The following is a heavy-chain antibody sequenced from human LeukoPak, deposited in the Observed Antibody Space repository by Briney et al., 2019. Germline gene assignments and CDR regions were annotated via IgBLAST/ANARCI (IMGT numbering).Heavy chain of an antibody. J-gene: IGHJ4*02. V-gene: IGHV4-59*01. D-gene: IGHD6-19*01. CDR2: IYYSGST. CDR1: GGSISSYY. CDR3: AREYGDGYSSGFDY. Sequence: SETLSLTCTVSGGSISSYYWSWIRQPPGKGLEWIGYIYYSGSTNYNPSLKSRVTISVDTSKNQFSLKLSSVTAADTTVYYCAREYGDGYSSGFDYWGQGTLVTVSS.